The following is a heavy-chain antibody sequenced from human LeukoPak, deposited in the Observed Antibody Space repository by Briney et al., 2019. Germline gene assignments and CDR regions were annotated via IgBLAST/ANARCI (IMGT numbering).Heavy chain of an antibody. V-gene: IGHV3-23*01. CDR3: AKEEVPNDY. J-gene: IGHJ4*02. CDR2: ISRMGFTT. CDR1: GFTLNSNA. D-gene: IGHD2-2*01. Sequence: PGGSLRLSCAVSGFTLNSNAMCWVRQAPGKGLEWVSGISRMGFTTYYADSAKGRFTISRDTSKNTLYLQMNTLRPDDTAVYYCAKEEVPNDYWGQGTLVTVSS.